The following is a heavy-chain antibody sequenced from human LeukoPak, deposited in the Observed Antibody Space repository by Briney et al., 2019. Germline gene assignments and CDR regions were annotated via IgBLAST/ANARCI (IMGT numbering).Heavy chain of an antibody. CDR3: ARASGYGDYGPKYFDY. V-gene: IGHV4-34*01. CDR1: GGSLSFYY. J-gene: IGHJ4*02. Sequence: SETLSLTCGVSGGSLSFYYWSWIRQSPGKGLEWIAEISQNGDSNYNMSLKSRVTISLDKSKNQVSLKLNSVTAADTAVYYCARASGYGDYGPKYFDYWGQGTLVTVSS. D-gene: IGHD4-17*01. CDR2: ISQNGDS.